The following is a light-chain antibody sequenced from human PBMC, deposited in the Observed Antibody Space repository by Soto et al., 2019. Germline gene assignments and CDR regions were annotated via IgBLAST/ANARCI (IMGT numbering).Light chain of an antibody. Sequence: EIVLTQSPGTLSLSPGERATLSCRASQSVSSSYLAWYQQKPGQAPRLLIYGASNRATGIPDRLSASVSGTDFTLTSSRLETEDFAVYYCQQYGSSPPYTFGQGTKLENK. J-gene: IGKJ2*01. CDR3: QQYGSSPPYT. CDR2: GAS. V-gene: IGKV3-20*01. CDR1: QSVSSSY.